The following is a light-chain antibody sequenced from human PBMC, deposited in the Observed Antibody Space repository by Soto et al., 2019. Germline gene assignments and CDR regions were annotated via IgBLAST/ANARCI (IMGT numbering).Light chain of an antibody. J-gene: IGLJ2*01. Sequence: QSALTQPASVSGSPGQSITISCTGTSSDVGGYNYVSWYQQHPGKAPKLVMYEVTKRPSGVSNRFSGSKSGNTASLTISGLQAEDETDYYCSSYTSANHVVFGGGTKVTVL. V-gene: IGLV2-14*01. CDR1: SSDVGGYNY. CDR3: SSYTSANHVV. CDR2: EVT.